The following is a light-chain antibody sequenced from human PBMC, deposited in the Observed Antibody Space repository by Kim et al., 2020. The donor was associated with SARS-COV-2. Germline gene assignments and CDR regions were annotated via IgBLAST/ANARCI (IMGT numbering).Light chain of an antibody. CDR3: QAWDSSTVV. J-gene: IGLJ2*01. CDR2: QDS. Sequence: LSPGQAASITCSGDKLGDKYACWYQQKPGQSPVLVIYQDSKRPSGIPERFSGSNSGNTATLTISGTQAMDEADYYCQAWDSSTVVFGGGTQLTVL. CDR1: KLGDKY. V-gene: IGLV3-1*01.